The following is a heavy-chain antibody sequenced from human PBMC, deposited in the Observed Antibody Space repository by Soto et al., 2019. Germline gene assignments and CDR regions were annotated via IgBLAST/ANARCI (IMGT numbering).Heavy chain of an antibody. CDR2: ISGSGGST. J-gene: IGHJ6*02. CDR1: GFTFSSYA. Sequence: PGGSLRLSCAASGFTFSSYAMSWVRQAPGKGLEWVSAISGSGGSTYYADSVKGRFTISRDNSKNTLYLQVNSLRAEDTAVYYCAKDSVGCSSTSCYWEYYYYGMDVWGQGTTVTVSS. V-gene: IGHV3-23*01. D-gene: IGHD2-2*01. CDR3: AKDSVGCSSTSCYWEYYYYGMDV.